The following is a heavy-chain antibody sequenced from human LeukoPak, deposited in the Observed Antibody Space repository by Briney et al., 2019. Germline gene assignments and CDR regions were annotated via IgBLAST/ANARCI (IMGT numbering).Heavy chain of an antibody. Sequence: ASVKVSCKASGYTFTSYYMHWVRQAPGQGLEWMGWINTNTGNPTYAQGVTGQFVFSVDTSVSTAYLHINSLKAADTAVYYCAKDMYTNSFSSFDYWGQGTLVTVSS. V-gene: IGHV7-4-1*02. CDR1: GYTFTSYY. CDR3: AKDMYTNSFSSFDY. J-gene: IGHJ4*02. D-gene: IGHD6-6*01. CDR2: INTNTGNP.